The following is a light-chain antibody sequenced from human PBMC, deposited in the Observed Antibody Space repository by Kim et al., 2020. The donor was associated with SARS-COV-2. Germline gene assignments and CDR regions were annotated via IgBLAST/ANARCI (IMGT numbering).Light chain of an antibody. J-gene: IGLJ3*02. CDR3: NSRDSSGDRWL. Sequence: SSELTQDPTMSVALGQTVRITCQGDSLRNYYASWYQQKPGQAPVLVIYRHSVRPSGIPDRFSCSTSGNTASLTIAGAQAEDEADYYCNSRDSSGDRWLFGGGTQLTVL. CDR2: RHS. CDR1: SLRNYY. V-gene: IGLV3-19*01.